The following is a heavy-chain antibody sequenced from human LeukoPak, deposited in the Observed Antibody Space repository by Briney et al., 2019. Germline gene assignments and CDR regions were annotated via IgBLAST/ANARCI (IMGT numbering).Heavy chain of an antibody. CDR3: ARGGTFVSDY. CDR2: ISSSSSYI. D-gene: IGHD1-1*01. V-gene: IGHV3-21*01. Sequence: GGSLRLSCAASGFTFSSYTMNWVRQAPGKGLEWVSYISSSSSYIYYADSVKGRFTISRDNAENSLYLQMNSLRAEDTAVYYCARGGTFVSDYWGQGTLVTVSS. CDR1: GFTFSSYT. J-gene: IGHJ4*02.